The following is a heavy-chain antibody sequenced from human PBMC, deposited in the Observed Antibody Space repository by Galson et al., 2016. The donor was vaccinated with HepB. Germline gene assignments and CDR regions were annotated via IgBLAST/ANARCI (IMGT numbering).Heavy chain of an antibody. CDR2: ISYEGTTK. Sequence: SLRLSCAASGFTFSTYGMHWVRQAPGRGLEWVATISYEGTTKFYADSVRGRFTISRDNSKSTLYLQMNSLRAEDTAVYYCARYPSYWDTSDYYWGQGTLVTVSS. D-gene: IGHD3-22*01. V-gene: IGHV3-30*03. CDR1: GFTFSTYG. J-gene: IGHJ4*02. CDR3: ARYPSYWDTSDYY.